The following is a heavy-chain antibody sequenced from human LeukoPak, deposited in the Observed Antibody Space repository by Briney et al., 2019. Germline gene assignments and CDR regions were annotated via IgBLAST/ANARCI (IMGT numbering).Heavy chain of an antibody. Sequence: GGSLRLSCAASGFTFSSYEMNWVRQAPGKGLEWVSYISSSGSTIYYADSVKGRFTISRDNAENSLYLQMNSLRAEDTAVYYCAREASYYYGSGYAFDIWGQGTMVTVSS. V-gene: IGHV3-48*03. CDR1: GFTFSSYE. CDR2: ISSSGSTI. D-gene: IGHD3-10*01. CDR3: AREASYYYGSGYAFDI. J-gene: IGHJ3*02.